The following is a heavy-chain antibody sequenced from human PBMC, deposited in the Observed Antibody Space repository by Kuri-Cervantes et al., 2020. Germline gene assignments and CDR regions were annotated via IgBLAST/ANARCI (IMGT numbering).Heavy chain of an antibody. J-gene: IGHJ5*02. CDR1: GGSVSSGSYY. Sequence: ESLKISCTVSGGSVSSGSYYWSWIRQPPGKGLEWIGYIYYSGSTNYNPSLKSRVTISVDTSKNQFSLKLSSVTAADTAVYYCARVLGNWFDPWGQGTLVTVSS. CDR3: ARVLGNWFDP. D-gene: IGHD3-16*01. V-gene: IGHV4-61*01. CDR2: IYYSGST.